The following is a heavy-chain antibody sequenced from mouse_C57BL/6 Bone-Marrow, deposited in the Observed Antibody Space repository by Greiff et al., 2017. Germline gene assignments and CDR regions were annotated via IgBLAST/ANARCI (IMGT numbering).Heavy chain of an antibody. D-gene: IGHD1-1*01. V-gene: IGHV2-3*01. Sequence: VMLVESGPGLVAPSQSLSITCTVSGFSLTSYGVSWVRQPPGKGLEWLGVIWGDGSTNYHSALISRLSLSKDNAKSQVFLKLNSLPTDHKDTYYCAKLGTTVVPYWYFDVWGTGTTVTVSS. J-gene: IGHJ1*03. CDR1: GFSLTSYG. CDR2: IWGDGST. CDR3: AKLGTTVVPYWYFDV.